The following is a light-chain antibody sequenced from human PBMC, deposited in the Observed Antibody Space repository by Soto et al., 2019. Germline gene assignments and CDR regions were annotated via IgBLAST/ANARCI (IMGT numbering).Light chain of an antibody. J-gene: IGLJ1*01. CDR3: NSYTSSSTYV. CDR2: DVS. V-gene: IGLV2-14*01. CDR1: TSDVGRY. Sequence: QSVLTQPASVSGSPGQSIPISCTGTTSDVGRYVSWYQQHPGKAPKLIIYDVSNRPSGVSNRFSGSKSGNTASLTISGLQAEDEADYYCNSYTSSSTYVFGTGTKLTVL.